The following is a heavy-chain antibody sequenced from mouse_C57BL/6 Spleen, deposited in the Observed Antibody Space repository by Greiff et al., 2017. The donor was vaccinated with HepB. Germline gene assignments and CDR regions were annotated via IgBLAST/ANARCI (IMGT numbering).Heavy chain of an antibody. CDR2: IYPGDGDT. CDR3: ARGGGSSYGWYCDV. Sequence: VQLQESGPELVKPGASVKISCKASGYAFSSSWMNWVKQRPGKGLEWIGRIYPGDGDTNYNGKFKGKATLTADKSSSTAYMQLSSLTSEDSAVYFCARGGGSSYGWYCDVWGTGTTVTVSS. V-gene: IGHV1-82*01. J-gene: IGHJ1*03. D-gene: IGHD1-1*01. CDR1: GYAFSSSW.